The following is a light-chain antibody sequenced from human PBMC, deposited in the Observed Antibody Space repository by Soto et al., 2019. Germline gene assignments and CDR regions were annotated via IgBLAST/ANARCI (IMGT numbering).Light chain of an antibody. CDR3: QQTFTSPPT. V-gene: IGKV1-39*01. CDR1: RSLGTL. CDR2: AAS. J-gene: IGKJ2*01. Sequence: DIHMSQSPSSLSASVGDRDTITCRASRSLGTLLHWYQQIPGKAPYLPISAASNFQNGVPSRFAGSGSGTDFTLTISSLQPGDYATYFCQQTFTSPPTFCRGTQLEFK.